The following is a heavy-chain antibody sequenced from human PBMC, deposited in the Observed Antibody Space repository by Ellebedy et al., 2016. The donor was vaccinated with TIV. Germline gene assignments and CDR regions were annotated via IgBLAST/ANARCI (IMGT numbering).Heavy chain of an antibody. Sequence: GESLKISXTASGFPFSTFDMSWVRQAPGKGLEWVSFMSGRDDVTVYADSVRGRFIISRDNSKNTLYLQMSSLRAEDTAAYFCLQDPNRYTSTYWGQGTLVTVSS. CDR2: MSGRDDVT. CDR1: GFPFSTFD. D-gene: IGHD3-16*02. CDR3: LQDPNRYTSTY. J-gene: IGHJ4*02. V-gene: IGHV3-23*01.